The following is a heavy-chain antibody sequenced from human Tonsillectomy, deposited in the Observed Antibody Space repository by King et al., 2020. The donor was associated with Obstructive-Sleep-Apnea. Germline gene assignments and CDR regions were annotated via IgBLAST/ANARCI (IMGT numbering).Heavy chain of an antibody. V-gene: IGHV3-30-3*01. D-gene: IGHD4-17*01. Sequence: VQLVESGGGVVQPGRSLRLSCAASGFIFSSYAMHWVRQAPGKGLEWVALISYDGSNKYYADSVKGRFTISRDNPKNTLYLQMNSLRAEDTGVHYCARADYGDFAFDYWGQGTLVTVSS. J-gene: IGHJ4*02. CDR3: ARADYGDFAFDY. CDR2: ISYDGSNK. CDR1: GFIFSSYA.